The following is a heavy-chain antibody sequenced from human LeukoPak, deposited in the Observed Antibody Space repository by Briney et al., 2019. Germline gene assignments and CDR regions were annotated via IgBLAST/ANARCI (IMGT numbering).Heavy chain of an antibody. CDR3: ARVSPRAPGVTVFGPGGGGGSDP. CDR2: INHSGST. Sequence: PSETLSLTCAVYGGSFSGYYWSWIRQPPGKGLEWIGEINHSGSTNYNPSLKSRVTISVDTSKNQFSLKLSSVTAADTAVYYCARVSPRAPGVTVFGPGGGGGSDPWGKEPLVTFP. J-gene: IGHJ5*02. CDR1: GGSFSGYY. V-gene: IGHV4-34*01. D-gene: IGHD2-21*02.